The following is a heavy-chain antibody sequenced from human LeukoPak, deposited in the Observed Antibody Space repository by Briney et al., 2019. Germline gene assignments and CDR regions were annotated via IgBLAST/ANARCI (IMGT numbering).Heavy chain of an antibody. J-gene: IGHJ4*02. V-gene: IGHV4-39*07. CDR3: AREDYGDSVDY. CDR1: GGSISRSGYY. D-gene: IGHD4-17*01. CDR2: IYYSGSA. Sequence: PSETLSLTSTVSGGSISRSGYYWGWIRQTPGKGLEWIGSIYYSGSAYYKSSLKSRVTISLDTSKNQFSLKLSSVTAADTAVYYCAREDYGDSVDYWGQGTLVTVSS.